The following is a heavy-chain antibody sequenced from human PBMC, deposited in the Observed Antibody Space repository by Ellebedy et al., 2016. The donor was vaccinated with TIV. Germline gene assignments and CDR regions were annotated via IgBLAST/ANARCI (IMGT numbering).Heavy chain of an antibody. CDR1: GYSFTSYG. CDR2: ISPATGST. Sequence: AASVKVSCKASGYSFTSYGVSWVRQAPGQGLEWMGWISPATGSTNYAQNLQGRVTMTTDTSTSTVYMELRTLRSDDTAVYYCARVVVEGAAGHNWFDPWGQGTRVTVSS. D-gene: IGHD2-15*01. V-gene: IGHV1-18*04. J-gene: IGHJ5*02. CDR3: ARVVVEGAAGHNWFDP.